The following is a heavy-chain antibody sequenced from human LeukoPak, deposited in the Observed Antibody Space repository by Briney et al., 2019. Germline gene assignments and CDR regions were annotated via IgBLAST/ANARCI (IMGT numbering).Heavy chain of an antibody. J-gene: IGHJ4*02. D-gene: IGHD3-10*01. CDR3: ARGSYYWVY. CDR1: GFTFSSYW. Sequence: GRSLRLSCAASGFTFSSYWMSWVRQAPGKGLEWVANLKQDGSEKSYVDSVKGRFTISRDNAKNSLYLQMNSLRAEDTAMYYCARGSYYWVYWGQGTLVTVSS. CDR2: LKQDGSEK. V-gene: IGHV3-7*05.